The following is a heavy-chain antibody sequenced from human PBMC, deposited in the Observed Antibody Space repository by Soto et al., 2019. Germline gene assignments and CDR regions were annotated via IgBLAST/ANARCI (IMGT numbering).Heavy chain of an antibody. J-gene: IGHJ5*02. CDR2: IKQDGSET. Sequence: EAQLVESGGGLVQPGGSLRVSCAVSGFTFSSYWMSWVRQAPGKGLEWVAKIKQDGSETDYVDSVKGRFTISRDNANNALFLHMYSLRAEDTAVYYCARGGRVAYNWFDPWGQGTLVTVSS. CDR1: GFTFSSYW. D-gene: IGHD3-16*01. CDR3: ARGGRVAYNWFDP. V-gene: IGHV3-7*01.